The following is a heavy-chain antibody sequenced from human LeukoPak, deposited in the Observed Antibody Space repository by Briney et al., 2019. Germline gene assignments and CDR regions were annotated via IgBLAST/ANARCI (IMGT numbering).Heavy chain of an antibody. CDR1: EFTFNFYW. CDR2: ISYDGSIK. D-gene: IGHD3-16*01. CDR3: AREQGGYEY. Sequence: PGGSLRLSCAASEFTFNFYWMSWVRQAPGKGLEWMAVISYDGSIKYYADSVKGRFTISRDNSKNTLYLQMNSLRAEDTAVYYCAREQGGYEYWGQGTLVTVSS. V-gene: IGHV3-30*03. J-gene: IGHJ4*02.